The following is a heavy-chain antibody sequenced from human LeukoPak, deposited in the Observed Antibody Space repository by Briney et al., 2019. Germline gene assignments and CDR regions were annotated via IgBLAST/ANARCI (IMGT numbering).Heavy chain of an antibody. CDR1: GYTFTNYG. J-gene: IGHJ4*02. V-gene: IGHV1-18*01. D-gene: IGHD3-22*01. Sequence: ASVKVSCKASGYTFTNYGMSWVRQAPGQGLEWMGWISAYNGNTKYAQKLQGRVTMTTDTSTSTAYMELRSLRSDDTAVYYCARDINYYYDSSGYYDYFDYWGRGTLVTVSS. CDR2: ISAYNGNT. CDR3: ARDINYYYDSSGYYDYFDY.